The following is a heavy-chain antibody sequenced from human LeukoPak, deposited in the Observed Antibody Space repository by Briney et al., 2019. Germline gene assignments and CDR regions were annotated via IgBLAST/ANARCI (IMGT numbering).Heavy chain of an antibody. Sequence: GGSLRLSCAASGFTFSDYYMSWIRQAPGKGLEWVSYISSSGSTIYYADSVRGRFTISRDNAKNSLYLQMNSLRAEDTAVYYCARRSYCSSTSCYWEGGFDYWGQGTLVTVSS. CDR3: ARRSYCSSTSCYWEGGFDY. CDR1: GFTFSDYY. D-gene: IGHD2-2*01. V-gene: IGHV3-11*04. CDR2: ISSSGSTI. J-gene: IGHJ4*02.